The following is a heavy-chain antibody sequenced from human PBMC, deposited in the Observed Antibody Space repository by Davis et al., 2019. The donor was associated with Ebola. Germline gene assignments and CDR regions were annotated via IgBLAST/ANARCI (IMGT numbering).Heavy chain of an antibody. J-gene: IGHJ4*02. CDR2: INAGNGNT. Sequence: AASVKASCKASGYTFTSYAMHWVRQAPGQRLEWMGWINAGNGNTKYSQKFQGRVTITRDTSASTAYMELSSLRSEDTAVYYCARPSSGWEFDYWGQGTLVTVSS. CDR1: GYTFTSYA. V-gene: IGHV1-3*01. D-gene: IGHD6-19*01. CDR3: ARPSSGWEFDY.